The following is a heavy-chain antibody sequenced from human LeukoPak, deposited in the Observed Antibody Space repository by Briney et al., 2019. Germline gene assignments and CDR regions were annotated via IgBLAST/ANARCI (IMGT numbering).Heavy chain of an antibody. D-gene: IGHD3-10*01. Sequence: PGGSMRLSCAAARFTFSNYVIDWVRQPPGKGLEWVSLIRYDGSSKYYADSVRGRFTISRDNSKNTLYLQMNSVRVEDRAGYHCAGYSGIYGLDYWLQGTLVTVCS. CDR2: IRYDGSSK. J-gene: IGHJ4*02. CDR1: RFTFSNYV. CDR3: AGYSGIYGLDY. V-gene: IGHV3-30*02.